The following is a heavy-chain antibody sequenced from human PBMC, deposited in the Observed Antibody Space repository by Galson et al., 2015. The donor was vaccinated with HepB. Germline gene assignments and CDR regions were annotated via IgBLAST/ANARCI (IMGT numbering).Heavy chain of an antibody. CDR2: ISYDGSNK. CDR3: ARDRPLRYYDSSGSLDY. CDR1: GFTFSSYA. J-gene: IGHJ4*02. Sequence: SLRLSCAASGFTFSSYAMHWVRQAPGKGLEWVAVISYDGSNKYYADSVKGRFTISRDNSKNTLYLQMNSLRAEDTAVYYCARDRPLRYYDSSGSLDYWGQGTLVTVSS. V-gene: IGHV3-30*04. D-gene: IGHD3-22*01.